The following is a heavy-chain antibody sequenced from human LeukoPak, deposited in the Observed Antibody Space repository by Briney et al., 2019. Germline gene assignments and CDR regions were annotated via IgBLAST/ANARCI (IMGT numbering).Heavy chain of an antibody. CDR3: ARGDEQLVPGYYYMDV. D-gene: IGHD6-6*01. V-gene: IGHV4-4*07. CDR1: GGSISSYY. Sequence: SETLSLTCTVSGGSISSYYWSWIRQPAGKGLEWIGRIYTSGSTNYNPSLKSRVTMSVDTSKNQFSLKLSSVTAADTAVYYCARGDEQLVPGYYYMDVWGKGTTVTVSS. J-gene: IGHJ6*03. CDR2: IYTSGST.